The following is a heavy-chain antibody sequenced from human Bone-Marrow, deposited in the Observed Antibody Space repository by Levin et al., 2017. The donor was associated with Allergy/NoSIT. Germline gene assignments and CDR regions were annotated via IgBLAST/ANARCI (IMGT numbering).Heavy chain of an antibody. CDR2: INSDGSTT. CDR3: ARDRSFDYDVLSDSYKTQLGFNY. CDR1: GFTFNSYW. V-gene: IGHV3-74*01. Sequence: GGSLRLSCAASGFTFNSYWMHWVRQAPGKGLVWVSLINSDGSTTKYADSVKGRFTISRDNAKNILYRQMNSLRAEDTALYYCARDRSFDYDVLSDSYKTQLGFNYWGQGTLVTVSS. J-gene: IGHJ4*02. D-gene: IGHD3-9*01.